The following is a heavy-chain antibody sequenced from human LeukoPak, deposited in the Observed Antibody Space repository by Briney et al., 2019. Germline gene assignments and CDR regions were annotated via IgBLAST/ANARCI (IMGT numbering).Heavy chain of an antibody. Sequence: GASVKVSCKVSGYTLTELSMHWVRQAPGKGLEWMGGFDPEDGETIYAQKFQGRVTMTEDTSTDTAYMELSSLRSEDTAVYYCATHQGVVPSDMGYFDYWGQGTLVTVSS. CDR2: FDPEDGET. CDR1: GYTLTELS. V-gene: IGHV1-24*01. CDR3: ATHQGVVPSDMGYFDY. D-gene: IGHD2-2*01. J-gene: IGHJ4*02.